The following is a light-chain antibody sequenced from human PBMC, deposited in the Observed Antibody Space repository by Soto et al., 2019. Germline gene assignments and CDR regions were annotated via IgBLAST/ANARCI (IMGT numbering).Light chain of an antibody. V-gene: IGKV3-11*01. J-gene: IGKJ3*01. CDR2: DAS. Sequence: EIVLTQSPATLSLSPGERATLSCRASQSVSSYLAWYQQKPSQAPRLLIYDASNRTTGIPARFSGSGSGTDFTLTISSLEPEDFAVYYCQQRSNWLLTFGPGTKVDIK. CDR1: QSVSSY. CDR3: QQRSNWLLT.